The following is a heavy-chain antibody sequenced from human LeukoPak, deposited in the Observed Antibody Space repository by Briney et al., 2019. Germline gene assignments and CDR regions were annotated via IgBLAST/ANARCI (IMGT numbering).Heavy chain of an antibody. V-gene: IGHV3-43*02. Sequence: GGSLRLSCAASGFTFDDYAMHWVRQAPGKGLEWVSLISGDGGSTYYADSVKGRFTISRDNSKNSLYLQMNSLRTEDTALYYCAKRGYSGSYFRGYYSDYWGQGALLTVSS. J-gene: IGHJ4*02. CDR3: AKRGYSGSYFRGYYSDY. D-gene: IGHD1-26*01. CDR1: GFTFDDYA. CDR2: ISGDGGST.